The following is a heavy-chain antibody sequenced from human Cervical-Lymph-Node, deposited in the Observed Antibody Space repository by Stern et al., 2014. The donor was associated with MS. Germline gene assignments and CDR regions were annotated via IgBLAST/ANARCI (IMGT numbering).Heavy chain of an antibody. V-gene: IGHV3-64*01. CDR1: GFSFSSNA. J-gene: IGHJ4*02. D-gene: IGHD1-26*01. CDR3: ARGGVGAIT. Sequence: DQLVQSGGGLVHPGGSLRLSCAASGFSFSSNAMHWVRQAPGKGLEFVSAISSNGSRTYYASSVEVRFTISRDNSKNTLYLQMGSLRTDDMAVYYCARGGVGAITWGKGTLVTVSS. CDR2: ISSNGSRT.